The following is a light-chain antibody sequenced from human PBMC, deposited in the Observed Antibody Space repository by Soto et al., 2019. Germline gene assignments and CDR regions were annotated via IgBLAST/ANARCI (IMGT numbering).Light chain of an antibody. J-gene: IGKJ1*01. CDR1: QSVRTT. Sequence: EIVMRQSPATLSVSPGQRATLSCRASQSVRTTVAWYHQRPGQAPRLLIYGASTRATGVPDRFSGGGSGTGFTLTVTSLQSEDFGIYYCQQYTDWPTTFGRGTKVDIK. CDR2: GAS. CDR3: QQYTDWPTT. V-gene: IGKV3-15*01.